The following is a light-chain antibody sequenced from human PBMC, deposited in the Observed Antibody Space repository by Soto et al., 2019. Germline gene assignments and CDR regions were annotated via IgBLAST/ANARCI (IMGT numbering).Light chain of an antibody. J-gene: IGKJ1*01. Sequence: ILLTQSPDSLSLSPGDRATLSCRASQSFSSTFFAWYQQKPGQAPRLLIYGASSRATGIPDRFSGSGSGTDFTLTISRLEPEDFAVYYCQQYASSVTFGHGTKVEIK. CDR2: GAS. CDR3: QQYASSVT. V-gene: IGKV3-20*01. CDR1: QSFSSTF.